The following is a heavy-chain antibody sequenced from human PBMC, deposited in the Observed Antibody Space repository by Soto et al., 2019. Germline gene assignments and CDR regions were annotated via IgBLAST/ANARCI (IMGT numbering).Heavy chain of an antibody. CDR2: IIPIFGTA. D-gene: IGHD2-21*02. J-gene: IGHJ4*01. CDR1: GGTFSSYA. CDR3: ASLGLVRAYCGGDCYSPLDY. V-gene: IGHV1-69*13. Sequence: SVKVSCKASGGTFSSYAISWLRQAPGQGLEWMGGIIPIFGTANYAQKFQGRVTITADESTSTAYMELSSLRSEDTAVYYCASLGLVRAYCGGDCYSPLDYWG.